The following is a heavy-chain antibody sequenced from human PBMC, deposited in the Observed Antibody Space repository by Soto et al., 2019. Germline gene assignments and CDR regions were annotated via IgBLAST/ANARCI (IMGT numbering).Heavy chain of an antibody. CDR1: GGTFSSYT. CDR2: IIPILGIA. CDR3: EWFGDHNIWFDP. D-gene: IGHD3-10*01. Sequence: QVQLVQSGAEVKKPGSSVKVSCKASGGTFSSYTISWVRQAPGQGLEWMGRIIPILGIANYAQKFQGRVTITADKSTSTAYMELSSLRSEDTAVYYCEWFGDHNIWFDPWGQGTLVTVSS. V-gene: IGHV1-69*02. J-gene: IGHJ5*02.